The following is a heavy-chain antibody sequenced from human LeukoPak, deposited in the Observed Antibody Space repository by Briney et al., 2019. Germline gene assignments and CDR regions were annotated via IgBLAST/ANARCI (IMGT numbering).Heavy chain of an antibody. CDR2: IYNSRNT. CDR3: ARRNILTEGEAFDI. Sequence: SETLSLTCTVSGGSISSYYWTWIRQPPGKGLEWIGFIYNSRNTNYNPSLKSRVTISFDTSKNQFSLKLSSVTAADTAVYYCARRNILTEGEAFDIWGQGTMVTVSS. J-gene: IGHJ3*02. D-gene: IGHD3-9*01. CDR1: GGSISSYY. V-gene: IGHV4-59*08.